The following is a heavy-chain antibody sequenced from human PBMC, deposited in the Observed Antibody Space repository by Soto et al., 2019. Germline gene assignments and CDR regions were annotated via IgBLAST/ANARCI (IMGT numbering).Heavy chain of an antibody. CDR1: GGSISPFY. Sequence: SETLSLTCTVSGGSISPFYWSWVRQPPGKGLEWIGYLYYSDNTNYNPSLKSRVTISVDASKNQVSLRLTSVTAADTAVYYCARVGGVAARTFDYWGRGTVVTVSS. D-gene: IGHD3-16*01. CDR3: ARVGGVAARTFDY. CDR2: LYYSDNT. J-gene: IGHJ4*02. V-gene: IGHV4-59*01.